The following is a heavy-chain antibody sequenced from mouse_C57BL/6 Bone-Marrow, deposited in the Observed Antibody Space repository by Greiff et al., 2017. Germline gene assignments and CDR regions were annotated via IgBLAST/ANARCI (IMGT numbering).Heavy chain of an antibody. Sequence: VQLQQSGAELVRPGASVKLSCTASGFNIKDDYMHWVKQRPEQGLEWIGWIDPENGDTEYASKFQGKATITADTSANTAYLQLSSLTSEDTAVYYCTTYDYEGPWYAYWGQGTLVTVSA. CDR2: IDPENGDT. V-gene: IGHV14-4*01. D-gene: IGHD2-4*01. J-gene: IGHJ3*01. CDR3: TTYDYEGPWYAY. CDR1: GFNIKDDY.